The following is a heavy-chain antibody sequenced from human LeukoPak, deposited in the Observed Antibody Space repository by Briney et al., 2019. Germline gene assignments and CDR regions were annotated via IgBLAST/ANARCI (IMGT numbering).Heavy chain of an antibody. V-gene: IGHV3-30*18. J-gene: IGHJ4*02. D-gene: IGHD3-22*01. Sequence: PAGGSLRLSCAASGFSFSSYGMHWVRQAPGKGLEWVAVISYDGSNKYYADSVKGRFTISRDNSKNTLYLQMNSLRAEDTAVYYCAKDDSSGYARNYFDYWGQGTLVTVSS. CDR3: AKDDSSGYARNYFDY. CDR2: ISYDGSNK. CDR1: GFSFSSYG.